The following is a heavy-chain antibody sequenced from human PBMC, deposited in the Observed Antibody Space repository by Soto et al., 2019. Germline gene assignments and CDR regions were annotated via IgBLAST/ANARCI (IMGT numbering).Heavy chain of an antibody. D-gene: IGHD3-10*01. CDR2: ISYDGSNK. J-gene: IGHJ5*02. CDR3: NADPPGVRGPSRNWFDP. CDR1: GFTFSSYG. V-gene: IGHV3-30*03. Sequence: LRLSCAASGFTFSSYGIHWVRQAPGKGLEWVAVISYDGSNKYYADSVKGRFTISRDNSKNTLYLQMSSLRVEDTAVYYCNADPPGVRGPSRNWFDPWGQGTQVTVSS.